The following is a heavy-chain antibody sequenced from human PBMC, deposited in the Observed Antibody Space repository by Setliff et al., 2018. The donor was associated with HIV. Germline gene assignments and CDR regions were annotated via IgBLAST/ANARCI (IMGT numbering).Heavy chain of an antibody. V-gene: IGHV1-2*04. CDR2: ISTYSDET. Sequence: ASVKVSCKPSGYTFTTYGLSWVRQAPGQGLEWMGWISTYSDETSYSQKFQGWVTMTRDTSITTAYMELSRLRSDDTAVYYCARSHFLTGYFHYYFDYWGQGTPVTVSS. CDR3: ARSHFLTGYFHYYFDY. CDR1: GYTFTTYG. D-gene: IGHD3-9*01. J-gene: IGHJ4*02.